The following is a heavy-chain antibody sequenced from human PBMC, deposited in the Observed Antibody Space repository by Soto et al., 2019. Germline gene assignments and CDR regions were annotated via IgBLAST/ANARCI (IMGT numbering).Heavy chain of an antibody. CDR1: GFTFSSYA. Sequence: VQLLESGGGLVQPGGSLRLSCVASGFTFSSYAMSWVRQAPGQRLEWVATFSGGRDTTWHADSVKGRFTVSRDSSKKPLSLQMNSLRPEDTALYYCAKATSATCTGSICYSFAYWGQGTLVTVSS. CDR3: AKATSATCTGSICYSFAY. J-gene: IGHJ4*02. CDR2: FSGGRDTT. D-gene: IGHD2-21*01. V-gene: IGHV3-23*01.